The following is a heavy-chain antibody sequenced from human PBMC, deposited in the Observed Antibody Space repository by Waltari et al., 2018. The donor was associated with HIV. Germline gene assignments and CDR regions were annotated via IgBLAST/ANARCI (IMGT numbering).Heavy chain of an antibody. CDR1: GVSFSDYY. CDR2: VHPSGDS. Sequence: QVQLQQWGAGLLKPSETLSLTCSVYGVSFSDYYWSWIRQPPGKGLEWIGEVHPSGDSYYIPSLLSRVTGLVDASKNLFSRYLRSVTAADTAVYYCARGQDPYKSGKYWGQGTLVTVSP. D-gene: IGHD1-26*01. V-gene: IGHV4-34*01. J-gene: IGHJ4*02. CDR3: ARGQDPYKSGKY.